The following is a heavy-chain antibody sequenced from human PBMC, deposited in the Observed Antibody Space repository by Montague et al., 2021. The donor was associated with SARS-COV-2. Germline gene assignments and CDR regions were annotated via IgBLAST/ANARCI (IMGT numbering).Heavy chain of an antibody. CDR3: AKSAYSSSWYSDY. D-gene: IGHD6-13*01. Sequence: SLRLSCAASGFTFSSFVMHWVRQAPGKGLEWVAVIWYDGSNEYYADSVKGRFTISRDNSKNTVYLQINGLRLEDTAVYYCAKSAYSSSWYSDYWGQGTPVTVSS. J-gene: IGHJ4*02. CDR2: IWYDGSNE. CDR1: GFTFSSFV. V-gene: IGHV3-30-3*02.